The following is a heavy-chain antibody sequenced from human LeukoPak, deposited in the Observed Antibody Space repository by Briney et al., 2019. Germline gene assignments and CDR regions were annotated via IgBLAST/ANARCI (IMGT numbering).Heavy chain of an antibody. V-gene: IGHV3-48*03. J-gene: IGHJ4*02. CDR2: ISSSGSTI. CDR1: GFTFSSYE. CDR3: ARSFTALRGGL. Sequence: GGSLRLSCAAPGFTFSSYEMNWVRQAPGKGLEWVSYISSSGSTIYYADSVKGRFTISRDNAKNSLYLQMNSLRAEDTAVYYCARSFTALRGGLWGQGTLVAVSS. D-gene: IGHD3-10*01.